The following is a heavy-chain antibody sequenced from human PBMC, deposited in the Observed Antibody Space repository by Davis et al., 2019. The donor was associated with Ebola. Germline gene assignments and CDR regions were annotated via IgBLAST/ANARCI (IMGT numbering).Heavy chain of an antibody. D-gene: IGHD3-10*01. Sequence: PSETLSLTCTVSGDSITTYYWSWIRQPPGKGLEWIGFISSRDSPTYNPSVRGRVTTSLDTSKNQFSLTLTSVTASDTAIYYCARDHFGSGSTIDAWGQGTLVTVSS. J-gene: IGHJ5*02. CDR1: GDSITTYY. CDR3: ARDHFGSGSTIDA. V-gene: IGHV4-59*01. CDR2: ISSRDSP.